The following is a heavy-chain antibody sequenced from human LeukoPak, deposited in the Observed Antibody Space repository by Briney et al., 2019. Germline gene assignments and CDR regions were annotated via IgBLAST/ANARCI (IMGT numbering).Heavy chain of an antibody. J-gene: IGHJ3*02. CDR3: ARDLFSSGYSPDAFDI. V-gene: IGHV3-66*01. Sequence: GGSLRLSCAASGFTVSSNYMSWVRQAPGKGLEWVSVIYSGGSTYYADSVKGRFTISRDNSKNTLYLQMNSLRAEDTAVYYCARDLFSSGYSPDAFDIWGQGTMVTVSS. D-gene: IGHD3-22*01. CDR2: IYSGGST. CDR1: GFTVSSNY.